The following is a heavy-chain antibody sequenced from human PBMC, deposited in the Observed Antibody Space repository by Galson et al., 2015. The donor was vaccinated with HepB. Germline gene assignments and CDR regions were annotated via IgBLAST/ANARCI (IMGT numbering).Heavy chain of an antibody. CDR2: ISSSSSTI. Sequence: SLRLSCAASGFTFSSYSMNWVRQAPGKGLEWVSYISSSSSTIYYADSVKGRFTISRDNAKNSLYLQMNSLRDEDTAVYYCARDRDSGSYFDYYYYGMDVWGQGTTVTVSS. CDR1: GFTFSSYS. J-gene: IGHJ6*02. D-gene: IGHD1-26*01. CDR3: ARDRDSGSYFDYYYYGMDV. V-gene: IGHV3-48*02.